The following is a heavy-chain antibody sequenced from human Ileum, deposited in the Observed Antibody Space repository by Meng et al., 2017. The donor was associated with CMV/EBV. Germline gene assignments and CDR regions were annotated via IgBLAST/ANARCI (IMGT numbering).Heavy chain of an antibody. V-gene: IGHV5-51*01. CDR1: GYIFTSYR. D-gene: IGHD6-19*01. CDR2: IYAGDSDT. J-gene: IGHJ4*02. CDR3: ARLYSSGDFDY. Sequence: GESLKISCKGSGYIFTSYRIGWVRQMPGKGLEWMGIIYAGDSDTRYSPSFHGQVTISADKSITTAYLQWSSLKASDTAMYYCARLYSSGDFDYWGQGTLVTVSS.